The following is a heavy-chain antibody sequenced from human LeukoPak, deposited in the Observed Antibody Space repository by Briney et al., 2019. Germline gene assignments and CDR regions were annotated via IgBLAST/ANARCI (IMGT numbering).Heavy chain of an antibody. V-gene: IGHV3-48*01. D-gene: IGHD6-13*01. CDR2: ISSSSSTI. CDR3: ARSGIAAAANWFDP. J-gene: IGHJ5*02. Sequence: GGSLRLSCAASGFTFSSYSMNWVRQAPGKGLEWVSYISSSSSTIYYADSVKGRFTISRDNAKNSLYLQMNSLRAEDTAVYYCARSGIAAAANWFDPWGQGTLVTVSS. CDR1: GFTFSSYS.